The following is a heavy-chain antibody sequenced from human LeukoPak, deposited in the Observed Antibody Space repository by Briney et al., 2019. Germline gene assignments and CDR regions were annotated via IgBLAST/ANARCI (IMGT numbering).Heavy chain of an antibody. CDR2: INPNSGAP. D-gene: IGHD6-13*01. CDR3: ARGHRSNWYLGWFDP. CDR1: GYTFTGFY. V-gene: IGHV1-2*02. Sequence: ASVMVSCKASGYTFTGFYLHWVRQAPGQGLEWMGWINPNSGAPNSAQKFQGRVTMTRDTSISTAYMELSNLTSDDTAVYYCARGHRSNWYLGWFDPWGQGTLVTVSS. J-gene: IGHJ5*02.